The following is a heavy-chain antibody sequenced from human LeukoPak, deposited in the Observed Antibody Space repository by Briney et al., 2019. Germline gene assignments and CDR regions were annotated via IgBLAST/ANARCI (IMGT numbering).Heavy chain of an antibody. V-gene: IGHV1-18*01. Sequence: ASVKVSCKASGFTFTRYHINWVRQAPGQGLEWMGWISAYNGNTNYAQKLQGRVTMTTDTSTSTTYMELRSLRSDDTAVYYCAREEGGSGSDYWGQGTLVTVSS. CDR2: ISAYNGNT. CDR3: AREEGGSGSDY. J-gene: IGHJ4*02. D-gene: IGHD1-26*01. CDR1: GFTFTRYH.